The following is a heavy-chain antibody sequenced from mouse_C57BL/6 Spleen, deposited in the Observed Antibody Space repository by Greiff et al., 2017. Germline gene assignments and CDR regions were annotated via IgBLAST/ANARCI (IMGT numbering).Heavy chain of an antibody. CDR3: ARSPYDYDGDWYFDV. CDR2: INPSYGGT. CDR1: GYTFTSYW. V-gene: IGHV1-53*01. Sequence: QVQLQQPGTELVKPGASVKLSCKASGYTFTSYWMHWVKQRPGQGLEWIGNINPSYGGTNYNEKFKSKATLTVDKSSSTASMQLSSLTSEDSAVYYCARSPYDYDGDWYFDVWGTGTTVTVSS. D-gene: IGHD2-4*01. J-gene: IGHJ1*03.